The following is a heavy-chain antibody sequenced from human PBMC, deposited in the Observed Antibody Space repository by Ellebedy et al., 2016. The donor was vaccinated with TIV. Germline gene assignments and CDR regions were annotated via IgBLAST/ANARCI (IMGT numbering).Heavy chain of an antibody. CDR3: AKMAVAGPLGRDPMDV. CDR2: TSYDGSNK. V-gene: IGHV3-30*18. Sequence: GESLKISXAASGFTFSYYGMHWVRQAPGKGLEWVAVTSYDGSNKYYADSVKGRFTISRDNSKNTLYLQMNSLRSEDTAVYYCAKMAVAGPLGRDPMDVWGKGTTVTVSS. D-gene: IGHD6-19*01. J-gene: IGHJ6*03. CDR1: GFTFSYYG.